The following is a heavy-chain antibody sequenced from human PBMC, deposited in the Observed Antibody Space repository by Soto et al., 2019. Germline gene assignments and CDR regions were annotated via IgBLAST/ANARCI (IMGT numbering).Heavy chain of an antibody. J-gene: IGHJ5*02. CDR1: GGSISSGDYY. V-gene: IGHV4-30-4*01. D-gene: IGHD3-3*01. CDR3: ARTSYYDFWSGYFGWFDP. Sequence: LSLTCTVSGGSISSGDYYWSWIRQPPGKGLEWIGYIYYSGSTYYNPSLKSRVTISVDTSKNQFSLKLSSVTAADTAVYYCARTSYYDFWSGYFGWFDPWGQGTLVTV. CDR2: IYYSGST.